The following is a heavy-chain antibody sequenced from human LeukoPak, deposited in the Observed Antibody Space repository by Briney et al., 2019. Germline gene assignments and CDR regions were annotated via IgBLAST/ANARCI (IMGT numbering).Heavy chain of an antibody. J-gene: IGHJ5*02. CDR2: IYTSGST. D-gene: IGHD3-10*01. V-gene: IGHV4-61*02. CDR1: GGSISSGSYY. Sequence: SETLSLTCTVSGGSISSGSYYWSWIRQPAGKGLEWIGRIYTSGSTNYNPSLKSRVTISVDTSKNQSSLKLSSVTAADTAVYYCAREYMVRGVMGWFDPWGQGTLVTVSS. CDR3: AREYMVRGVMGWFDP.